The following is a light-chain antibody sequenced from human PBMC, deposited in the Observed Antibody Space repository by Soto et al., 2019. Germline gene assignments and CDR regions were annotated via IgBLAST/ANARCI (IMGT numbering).Light chain of an antibody. V-gene: IGKV3-15*01. CDR1: QSVSSN. J-gene: IGKJ4*01. Sequence: EIVMTQSPATLXVSPXXXXTXSCRAXQSVSSNLAWYQQKPGQAPRLLIYGASTRATGIPARFSGSGSGTEFTLTISSLQSEDFAVYYCQQYNNWLSTFGGGTKVEIK. CDR3: QQYNNWLST. CDR2: GAS.